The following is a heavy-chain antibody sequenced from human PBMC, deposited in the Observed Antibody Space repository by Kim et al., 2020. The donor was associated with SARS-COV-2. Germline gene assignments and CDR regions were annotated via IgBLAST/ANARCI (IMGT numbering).Heavy chain of an antibody. Sequence: GGSLRLSCAASGFTFSDYYMSWIRQAPGKGLEWVSYISSSSSYTNYADSVKGRFTISRDNAKNSLYLQMNSLRAEDTAVYYCARAPKDRSGSPLGTVGWFDPWGQRTLVTVSS. V-gene: IGHV3-11*05. CDR3: ARAPKDRSGSPLGTVGWFDP. J-gene: IGHJ5*02. D-gene: IGHD3-22*01. CDR2: ISSSSSYT. CDR1: GFTFSDYY.